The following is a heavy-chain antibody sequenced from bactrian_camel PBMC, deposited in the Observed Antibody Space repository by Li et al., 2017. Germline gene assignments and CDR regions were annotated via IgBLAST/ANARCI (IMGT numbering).Heavy chain of an antibody. D-gene: IGHD6*01. CDR2: IHTERGST. CDR1: GHTPSRQC. J-gene: IGHJ4*01. Sequence: QVQLVESGGGSVQAGGSLKLSCVVSGHTPSRQCMAWFRQAQGKEREGVAVIHTERGSTYVSNSVKGRFTISRDNAKNTVFLDMNSLKPEDIAIYYCAAGPYCSEAGMEYWGQGTQVTVS. CDR3: AAGPYCSEAGMEY. V-gene: IGHV3S1*01.